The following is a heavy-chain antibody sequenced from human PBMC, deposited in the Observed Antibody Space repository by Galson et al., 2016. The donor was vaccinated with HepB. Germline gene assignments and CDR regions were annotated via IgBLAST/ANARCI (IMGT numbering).Heavy chain of an antibody. Sequence: SLRLSCAASGFSFSRRAMNWVRQAPGKGLEWVSSISGSGDITYSADSVKGRFTISRDNSKSTLYPQMNSLTVEDTAVYYCAKSEVVVVAEHQVWGQGTLVTVAS. CDR3: AKSEVVVVAEHQV. CDR1: GFSFSRRA. CDR2: ISGSGDIT. J-gene: IGHJ4*02. V-gene: IGHV3-23*01. D-gene: IGHD2-15*01.